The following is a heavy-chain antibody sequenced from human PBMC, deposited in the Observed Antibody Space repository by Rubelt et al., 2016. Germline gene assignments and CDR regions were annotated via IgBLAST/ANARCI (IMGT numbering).Heavy chain of an antibody. Sequence: QVQLQQWGAGLLKPSETLSLTCAVYGGSFSGYYWSWIRQPPGKGLEWIGEINHSGSTNYNPSLKSRVTISVDTSKNQFSRKLSSVTGADRAVYEWARGNGSPPLDYWGQGTLVTVSS. J-gene: IGHJ4*02. CDR2: INHSGST. CDR3: ARGNGSPPLDY. D-gene: IGHD6-13*01. CDR1: GGSFSGYY. V-gene: IGHV4-34*01.